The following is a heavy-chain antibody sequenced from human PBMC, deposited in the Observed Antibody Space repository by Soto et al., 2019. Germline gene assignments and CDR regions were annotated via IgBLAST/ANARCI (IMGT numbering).Heavy chain of an antibody. CDR2: IDPVDSYA. CDR1: GFSFTNYW. J-gene: IGHJ5*02. D-gene: IGHD6-13*01. V-gene: IGHV5-10-1*01. CDR3: ARIESIARNWFDP. Sequence: LKISCKGSGFSFTNYWISWVRQMPGKGLEWMGNIDPVDSYANYSPSFQGHVTFSVVTSISTAYLQWSSLKASDTAMYFCARIESIARNWFDPWGQGTLVTVSS.